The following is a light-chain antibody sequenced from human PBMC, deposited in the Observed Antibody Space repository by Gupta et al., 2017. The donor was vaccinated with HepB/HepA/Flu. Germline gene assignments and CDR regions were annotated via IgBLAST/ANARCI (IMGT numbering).Light chain of an antibody. J-gene: IGKJ1*01. Sequence: ETVVTQSPATLSVSPGERVTLSCRTSQSIGNYLAWYQHKPGQAPRLLISRVSSRATGVPTRFSGSGSGTDFTLTISSLQSEDFAVYYCQQYNDWPPNTFGPGTKVEI. V-gene: IGKV3-15*01. CDR3: QQYNDWPPNT. CDR1: QSIGNY. CDR2: RVS.